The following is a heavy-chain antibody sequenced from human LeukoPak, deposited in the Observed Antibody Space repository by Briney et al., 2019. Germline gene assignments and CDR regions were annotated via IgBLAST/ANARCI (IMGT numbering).Heavy chain of an antibody. Sequence: GGSLRLSCAASGFTFSSYSMNWVRQAPGKGLEWVSSISSSSSYIYYADSVKGRFTISRDNAKNSLYLQMNSLRAEDTAVYYCARADTAMVNLYYYYYYYMDAWGKGTTVTVSS. CDR2: ISSSSSYI. V-gene: IGHV3-21*01. CDR3: ARADTAMVNLYYYYYYYMDA. CDR1: GFTFSSYS. D-gene: IGHD5-18*01. J-gene: IGHJ6*03.